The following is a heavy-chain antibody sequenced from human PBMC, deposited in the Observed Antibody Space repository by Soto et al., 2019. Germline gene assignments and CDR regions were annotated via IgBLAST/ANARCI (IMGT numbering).Heavy chain of an antibody. CDR2: IIPIFGTA. V-gene: IGHV1-69*13. J-gene: IGHJ6*02. CDR1: GGTFISYA. D-gene: IGHD3-22*01. Sequence: SVKVSCKPSGGTFISYAISWVRQAPGEGLEWMGGIIPIFGTANYAHKFQGRVTITADESTSTAYMELSSLRSEDTAVYYCARVHDSSGYYLYYYYYGMDVWGQGTTVTVSS. CDR3: ARVHDSSGYYLYYYYYGMDV.